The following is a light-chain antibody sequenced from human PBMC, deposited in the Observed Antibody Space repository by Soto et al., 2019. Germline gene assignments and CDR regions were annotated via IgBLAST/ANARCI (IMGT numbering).Light chain of an antibody. J-gene: IGKJ4*01. V-gene: IGKV3-20*01. CDR2: RAS. Sequence: IVLTQSSGTLSLSPGERVTLSCRASQSVSSNYLAWYQQKSGQAPRLLIDRASTRATGIPDRFSGSGSGTDFSLIISRLEPEDAAVYYCQQYASSPLTFGGGTKLEIK. CDR1: QSVSSNY. CDR3: QQYASSPLT.